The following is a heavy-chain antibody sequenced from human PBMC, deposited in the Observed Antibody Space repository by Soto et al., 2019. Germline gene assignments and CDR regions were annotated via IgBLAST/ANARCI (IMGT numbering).Heavy chain of an antibody. CDR1: GGSISSSY. J-gene: IGHJ5*02. CDR3: ARDKYCSGGRCRKNWFDH. CDR2: IYDDGSA. D-gene: IGHD2-15*01. V-gene: IGHV4-59*01. Sequence: SETLSLTCTVSGGSISSSYWSWIRQPPGKGLEWLAYIYDDGSANYNPSLKSRATISLDMSKNQFSLKLTSVTAEDTAVYYCARDKYCSGGRCRKNWFDHWGQGTLVTVSS.